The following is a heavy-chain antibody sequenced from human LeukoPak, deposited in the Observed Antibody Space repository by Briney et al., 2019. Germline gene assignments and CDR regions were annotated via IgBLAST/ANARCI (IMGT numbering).Heavy chain of an antibody. V-gene: IGHV1-18*01. CDR2: ISAYNGNT. CDR3: ARATGYYYYYYYYMDV. Sequence: GASVKVSCKASGYTFTSYGISWVRQAPGQGLEWMGWISAYNGNTNYAQKLQGRVTMTTDTSTSTAYMELRSLRSDDTAVYYCARATGYYYYYYYYMDVWGKGTTVTISS. J-gene: IGHJ6*03. D-gene: IGHD3-9*01. CDR1: GYTFTSYG.